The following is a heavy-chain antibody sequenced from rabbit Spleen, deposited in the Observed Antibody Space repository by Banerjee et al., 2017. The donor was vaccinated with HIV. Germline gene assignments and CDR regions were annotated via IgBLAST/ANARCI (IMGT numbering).Heavy chain of an antibody. CDR1: GFSFSNKAV. CDR2: INAVTGKA. D-gene: IGHD3-1*01. V-gene: IGHV1S45*01. CDR3: AGDDFNSGFEFKF. J-gene: IGHJ4*01. Sequence: QEQLVESGGGLVQPGGSLKLSCTASGFSFSNKAVMCWVRQAPGKGLQWIACINAVTGKAVYATWAKGRFTFSKTSSTTVTLQMTSLTAADTATYFCAGDDFNSGFEFKFWGQGTLVTVS.